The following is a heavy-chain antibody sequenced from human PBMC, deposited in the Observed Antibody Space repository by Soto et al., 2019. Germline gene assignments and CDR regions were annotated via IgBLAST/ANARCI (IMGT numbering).Heavy chain of an antibody. J-gene: IGHJ4*02. CDR1: GGTFSSYA. D-gene: IGHD1-26*01. CDR3: ATFSASVLTLFRSSHSLDY. Sequence: QVQLVQSGAEVKKPGSSVKVSCKASGGTFSSYAISWVRQAPGQGLEWMGGIIPIFGTANYAQKFQGRVTITADESTSTAYMELSSLRSDDTAVYYCATFSASVLTLFRSSHSLDYWGQGTLVTVSS. CDR2: IIPIFGTA. V-gene: IGHV1-69*01.